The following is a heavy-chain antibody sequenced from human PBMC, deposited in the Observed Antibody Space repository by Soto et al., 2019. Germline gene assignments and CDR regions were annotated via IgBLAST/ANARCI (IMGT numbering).Heavy chain of an antibody. D-gene: IGHD2-21*02. V-gene: IGHV3-23*01. CDR2: INPRGIDT. CDR1: GFTFSNYG. Sequence: EEQVLESGGGSAQPGGSLRLSCAASGFTFSNYGMTWVRQAPGKGLEWVSSINPRGIDTKYADSVKGGFTIARDNSKKMMYLQMNNLRAEDTAVYYCAKGGADCYDDCTRAYWGQGTLVTVSS. J-gene: IGHJ4*02. CDR3: AKGGADCYDDCTRAY.